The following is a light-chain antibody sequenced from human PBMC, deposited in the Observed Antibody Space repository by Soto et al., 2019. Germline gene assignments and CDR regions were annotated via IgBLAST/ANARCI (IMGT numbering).Light chain of an antibody. J-gene: IGKJ2*01. CDR1: QSVGTD. CDR3: QQYGSCYPPPA. CDR2: GAS. V-gene: IGKV3-15*01. Sequence: EIVMTQSPATLSVSPGERATLSCRASQSVGTDLAGYQQKPGQGPRLLIYGASTRFSGVPARFSVSGSGTDVPSATDSLHSVHFANYSCQQYGSCYPPPALGQG.